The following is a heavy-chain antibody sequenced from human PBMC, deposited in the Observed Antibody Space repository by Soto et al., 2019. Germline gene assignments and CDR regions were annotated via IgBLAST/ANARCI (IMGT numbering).Heavy chain of an antibody. CDR1: GFTFSSYV. Sequence: QVQLVESGGGVVQPGRSLRLSCAASGFTFSSYVMHWVRQTPGKGLEWVAFISHDGNNKYYADSVKGRFTISRDNSENTLYLQMDSLRADDRAGEYGARDDEGGSGWDLGYGGQGTLVTVSS. CDR2: ISHDGNNK. V-gene: IGHV3-30-3*01. D-gene: IGHD1-26*01. CDR3: ARDDEGGSGWDLGY. J-gene: IGHJ4*02.